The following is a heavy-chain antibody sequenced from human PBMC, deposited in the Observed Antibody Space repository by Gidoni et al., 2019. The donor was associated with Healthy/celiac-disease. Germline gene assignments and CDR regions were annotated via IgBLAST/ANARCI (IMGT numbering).Heavy chain of an antibody. J-gene: IGHJ3*02. CDR3: ARDGALGYCSGGSCYTVDAFDI. D-gene: IGHD2-15*01. Sequence: EVQLVESGGGLVQPGGSLRLSCAASGFTFSSYSMNWVRQAPGKGLQWVSYISSSSSTIYYADSVKGRFTISRDNAKNSLYLQMNSLRAEDTAVYYCARDGALGYCSGGSCYTVDAFDIWGQGTMVTVSS. CDR1: GFTFSSYS. V-gene: IGHV3-48*01. CDR2: ISSSSSTI.